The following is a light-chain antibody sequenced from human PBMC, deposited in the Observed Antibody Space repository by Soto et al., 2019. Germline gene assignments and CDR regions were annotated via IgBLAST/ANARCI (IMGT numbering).Light chain of an antibody. CDR1: STDVGGYNY. V-gene: IGLV2-14*01. Sequence: QSALTQPASVSGSPGQSITISCTGTSTDVGGYNYVSWYQQHPGKAPKLMIYEVSNWPSGGSNRFSGSKSGNTASLTISGLQAEDEADYYCSSYTSSSTLVFGGGTKLTVL. J-gene: IGLJ2*01. CDR3: SSYTSSSTLV. CDR2: EVS.